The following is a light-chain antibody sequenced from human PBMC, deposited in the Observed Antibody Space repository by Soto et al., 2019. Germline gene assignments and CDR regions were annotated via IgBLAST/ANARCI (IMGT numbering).Light chain of an antibody. Sequence: DIQMTQSPSTLSASVGDRVTITCRATQNIYVWLAWYQQKSGKAPELLIYDASSLQSGVPSRFSGSRSGTEFTITISSLQPDDFATYYCQQYNSYPWTFGQGTKVEV. J-gene: IGKJ1*01. V-gene: IGKV1-5*01. CDR2: DAS. CDR3: QQYNSYPWT. CDR1: QNIYVW.